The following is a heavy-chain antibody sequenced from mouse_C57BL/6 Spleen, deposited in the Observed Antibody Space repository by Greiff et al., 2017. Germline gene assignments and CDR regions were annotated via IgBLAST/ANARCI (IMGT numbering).Heavy chain of an antibody. CDR3: ARSDGYYIYAMDY. V-gene: IGHV1-50*01. CDR1: GYTFTSYW. CDR2: IDPSDSYT. J-gene: IGHJ4*01. Sequence: VQLQQPGAELVKPGASVKLSCKASGYTFTSYWMQWVKQRPGQGLEWIGEIDPSDSYTNYNQKFKGKATLTVDTSSSTAYMQLSSLTSEDSAVYYCARSDGYYIYAMDYWDQGTSVTVSS. D-gene: IGHD2-3*01.